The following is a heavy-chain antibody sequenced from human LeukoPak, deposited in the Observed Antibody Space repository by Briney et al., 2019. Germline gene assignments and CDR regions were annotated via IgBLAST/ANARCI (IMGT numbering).Heavy chain of an antibody. V-gene: IGHV4-61*01. D-gene: IGHD3-3*01. CDR3: ARAGGFFSPFGY. Sequence: SETLSLTCTVSGGSVSSGSYYWSWIRQPPGTGLEWIGYIYYTGSTNYSPSLQSRVTISADTSKNQFSLNLSSVTPADTTVYYCARAGGFFSPFGYWGQGTLVTVSS. CDR2: IYYTGST. CDR1: GGSVSSGSYY. J-gene: IGHJ4*02.